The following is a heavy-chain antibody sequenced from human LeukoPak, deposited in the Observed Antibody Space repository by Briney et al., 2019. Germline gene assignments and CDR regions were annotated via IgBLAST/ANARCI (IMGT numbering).Heavy chain of an antibody. CDR3: ARGDDSGYYDYFDY. V-gene: IGHV3-53*01. J-gene: IGHJ4*02. CDR1: GFTVDSNY. CDR2: IYTGGNT. D-gene: IGHD3-22*01. Sequence: GGSLRLSCAASGFTVDSNYLSWVRQAPGKGLEWVSTIYTGGNTYYAASVKGRFTISRDFSKNTVFLHMNSLRAEDTAMYHCARGDDSGYYDYFDYWGQGALVTVSS.